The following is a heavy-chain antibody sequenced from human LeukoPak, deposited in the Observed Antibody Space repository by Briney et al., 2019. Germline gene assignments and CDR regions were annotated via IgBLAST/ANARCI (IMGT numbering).Heavy chain of an antibody. CDR2: IIPIFGTA. CDR3: ARVSSGWQILYYFDY. J-gene: IGHJ4*02. Sequence: SVKVSCKASGGTFSSYAVSWVRQAPGQGLEWMGGIIPIFGTANYAQKFQGRVTITADESTSTAYMELSRLRSDDTAVYYCARVSSGWQILYYFDYWGQGTLVTVSS. D-gene: IGHD6-19*01. V-gene: IGHV1-69*13. CDR1: GGTFSSYA.